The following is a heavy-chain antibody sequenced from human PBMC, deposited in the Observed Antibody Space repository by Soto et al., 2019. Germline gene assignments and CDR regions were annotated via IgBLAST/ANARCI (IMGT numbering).Heavy chain of an antibody. D-gene: IGHD3-10*01. CDR3: ARLSALMVRGVIIRRNWYFDL. Sequence: SETLSLTCTVSGGSISSYYWSWIRQPAGKGLEWIGRIYTSGSTNYNPSLKSRVTMSVDTSKNQFSLKLSSVTAADTAVYYCARLSALMVRGVIIRRNWYFDLWGRGTLVTVSS. J-gene: IGHJ2*01. V-gene: IGHV4-4*07. CDR2: IYTSGST. CDR1: GGSISSYY.